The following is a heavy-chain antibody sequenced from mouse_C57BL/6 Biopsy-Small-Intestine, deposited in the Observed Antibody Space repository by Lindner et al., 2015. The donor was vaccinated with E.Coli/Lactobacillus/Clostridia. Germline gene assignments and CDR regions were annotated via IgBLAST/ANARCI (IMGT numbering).Heavy chain of an antibody. CDR1: GYSFTGYY. J-gene: IGHJ4*01. CDR3: AIYYGAVYAMDY. Sequence: VQLQESGPELVKPGASVKISRKASGYSFTGYYMNWVKQSPEKSLEWIGEINPSTGDTTYNQKFKATATLTVDKSSSTAYMQLKSLTSEDSAVYYCAIYYGAVYAMDYWGQGTSVTVSS. D-gene: IGHD2-1*01. V-gene: IGHV1-42*01. CDR2: INPSTGDT.